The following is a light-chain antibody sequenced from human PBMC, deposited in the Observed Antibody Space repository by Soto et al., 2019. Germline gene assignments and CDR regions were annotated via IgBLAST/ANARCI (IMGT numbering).Light chain of an antibody. CDR2: GAS. Sequence: EIVCTHSAVTLSFSAVERAALSCRAIQSVSSNFAWYQQKPGQAPRLLIYGASTRASGLPARFSGSGSGTEFTLTISSLQSEDFAVYYCQQYYNWPPRVTFGQGTRLEI. J-gene: IGKJ5*01. V-gene: IGKV3-15*01. CDR3: QQYYNWPPRVT. CDR1: QSVSSN.